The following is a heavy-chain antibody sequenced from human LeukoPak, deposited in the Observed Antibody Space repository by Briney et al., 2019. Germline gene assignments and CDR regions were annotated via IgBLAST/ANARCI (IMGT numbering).Heavy chain of an antibody. CDR2: ISSNGGST. Sequence: GGSLRLSCAPSGFTFSSYAMHWVRQAPGKGLEYVSAISSNGGSTYYANSVKGRFTISRDNSKNTLYLQMGSLRAEDMAVYYCARDRSYGYLYDAFDIWGQGTMVTVSS. J-gene: IGHJ3*02. CDR1: GFTFSSYA. V-gene: IGHV3-64*01. D-gene: IGHD5-18*01. CDR3: ARDRSYGYLYDAFDI.